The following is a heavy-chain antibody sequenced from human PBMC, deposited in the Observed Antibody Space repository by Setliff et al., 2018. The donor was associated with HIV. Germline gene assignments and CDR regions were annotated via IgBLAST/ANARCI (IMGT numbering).Heavy chain of an antibody. V-gene: IGHV4-34*12. D-gene: IGHD5-12*01. Sequence: SETLSLTCAVYGGSFSGYYWNWIRQPPGKGLEWIGEIIHSGGTNYNPSLKSRVTISVDTSKNQFSLKLSSVTAADTAVYYCARRSGYAEDYWGQGTLVTVSS. CDR1: GGSFSGYY. J-gene: IGHJ4*02. CDR3: ARRSGYAEDY. CDR2: IIHSGGT.